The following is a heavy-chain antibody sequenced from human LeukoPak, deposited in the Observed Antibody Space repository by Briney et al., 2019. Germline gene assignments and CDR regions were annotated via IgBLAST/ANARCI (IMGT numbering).Heavy chain of an antibody. V-gene: IGHV1-69*05. CDR2: IMPTFGAA. J-gene: IGHJ4*02. Sequence: ASVTVSFKASGGTFSSYAISWVRQAPGQGLEWMGGIMPTFGAANYAQKFQGRVTITTDEFTNTAYMELSSLRSEDTAVYYCARGLLRGVMRFDYWGQGSLVTVSS. CDR3: ARGLLRGVMRFDY. CDR1: GGTFSSYA. D-gene: IGHD3-10*01.